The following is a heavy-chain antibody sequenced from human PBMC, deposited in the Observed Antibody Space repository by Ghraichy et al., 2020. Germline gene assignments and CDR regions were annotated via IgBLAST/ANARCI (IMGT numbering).Heavy chain of an antibody. J-gene: IGHJ4*02. CDR1: GFTFSGYA. Sequence: GESLNISCVASGFTFSGYAMNWVRQAPGKGLEWVSSISSGTTYIDYADSLKGRFTISRDNAKNSLYLQMNSLRAEDTAVYYCARPQVGASFDYWGRGTLVTVSS. CDR2: ISSGTTYI. V-gene: IGHV3-21*01. D-gene: IGHD1-26*01. CDR3: ARPQVGASFDY.